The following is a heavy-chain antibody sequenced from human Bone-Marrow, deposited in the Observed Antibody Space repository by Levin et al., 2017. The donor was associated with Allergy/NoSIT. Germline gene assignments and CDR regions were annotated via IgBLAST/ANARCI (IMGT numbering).Heavy chain of an antibody. CDR3: ARSVVPAAMQFDF. CDR1: GGSISNGNYY. Sequence: SQTLSLTCTVSGGSISNGNYYWSWIRQPPGKGLEWIGHIFYSGSTYYNPSLKSRVTISVDMSKNHFSLKLSSVTAADTAVYYCARSVVPAAMQFDFWGQGSLVTVSS. D-gene: IGHD2-2*01. CDR2: IFYSGST. V-gene: IGHV4-30-4*01. J-gene: IGHJ4*02.